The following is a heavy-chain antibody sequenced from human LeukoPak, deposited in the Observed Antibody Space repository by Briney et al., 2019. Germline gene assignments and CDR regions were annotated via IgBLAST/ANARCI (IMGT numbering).Heavy chain of an antibody. J-gene: IGHJ4*02. D-gene: IGHD3-3*01. V-gene: IGHV4-59*08. CDR2: ILYSGST. CDR1: GRSISSYY. CDR3: ARSLRFLEWSHPD. Sequence: SQTLALTCTVSGRSISSYYWSWIRQPPGKGLEWIGYILYSGSTNYNPSLKSRVIISVDTSKNQFSLKLSSVTAADTAVYYCARSLRFLEWSHPDWGLGTLVTVSS.